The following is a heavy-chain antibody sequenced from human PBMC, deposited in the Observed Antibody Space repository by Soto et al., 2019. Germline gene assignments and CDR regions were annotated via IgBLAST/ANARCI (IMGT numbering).Heavy chain of an antibody. CDR3: ARDRIPMVRGVKGRNYGMDV. CDR2: ISSSSSTI. CDR1: VFTFSSYS. V-gene: IGHV3-48*02. Sequence: GWSLRLSCAASVFTFSSYSMNWVRQAPGKGLEWVSYISSSSSTIYYADSVKGRFTISRDNAKNSLYLQMNSLRDEDTAVYYCARDRIPMVRGVKGRNYGMDVWGQGTTVTVSS. J-gene: IGHJ6*02. D-gene: IGHD3-10*01.